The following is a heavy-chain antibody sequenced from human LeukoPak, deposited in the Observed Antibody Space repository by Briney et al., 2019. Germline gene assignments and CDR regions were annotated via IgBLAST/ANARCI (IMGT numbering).Heavy chain of an antibody. J-gene: IGHJ5*02. CDR2: INHSGSI. CDR3: ARLRSCSGGSCYSPWFDP. D-gene: IGHD2-15*01. Sequence: SETLSLTCAVYGGSFSGYYWSWIRQPPGKGLEWIGEINHSGSINYNPSLKSRVTISVDTSKNQFSLKLSSVTAADTAEYYCARLRSCSGGSCYSPWFDPWGQGTLVTVSS. CDR1: GGSFSGYY. V-gene: IGHV4-34*01.